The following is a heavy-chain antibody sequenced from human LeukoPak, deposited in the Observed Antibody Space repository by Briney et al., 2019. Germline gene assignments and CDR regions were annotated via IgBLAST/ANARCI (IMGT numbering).Heavy chain of an antibody. CDR2: IKSQTDGGTV. D-gene: IGHD2-8*01. CDR1: EYSFMKPW. J-gene: IGHJ4*02. Sequence: GGSLRLSCIVSEYSFMKPWMSWVRQTPGKGLEWAGRIKSQTDGGTVEYGSFVEGRFTISRDDSKSTAYLQMDTLKTENTGVYYCTRDGWVYSEPSYYRGRGTRVTVSS. V-gene: IGHV3-15*01. CDR3: TRDGWVYSEPSYY.